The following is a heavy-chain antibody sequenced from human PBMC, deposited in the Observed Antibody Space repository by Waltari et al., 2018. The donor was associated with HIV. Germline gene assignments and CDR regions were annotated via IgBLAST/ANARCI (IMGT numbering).Heavy chain of an antibody. CDR1: GFTVSRYA. J-gene: IGHJ4*02. CDR2: ISGSGGDT. Sequence: LLESGGNLVQPGGSLTLSCAASGFTVSRYAMTWVRQAPGKGLVWVSGISGSGGDTLFADSVKGRFTISRDASTVYLSMNRLTAEDTAVYYCAKVGLSGRWLLRRPFYFDYWGQGILVTVSS. D-gene: IGHD3-10*01. V-gene: IGHV3-23*01. CDR3: AKVGLSGRWLLRRPFYFDY.